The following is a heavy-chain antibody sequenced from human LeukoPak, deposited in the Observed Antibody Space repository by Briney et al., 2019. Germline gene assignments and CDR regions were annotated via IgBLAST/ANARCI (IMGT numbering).Heavy chain of an antibody. J-gene: IGHJ6*03. V-gene: IGHV1-18*01. CDR1: GYTFTSYG. CDR3: ARDRGAKSYSSSWYLNYYMDV. Sequence: VASVKVSCKASGYTFTSYGISWVRQAPGQGLEWMGCISAYNGNTNYAQKLQGRVTMTTDTSTSTAYMELRSLRSDDTAVYYCARDRGAKSYSSSWYLNYYMDVWGKGTTVTVSS. CDR2: ISAYNGNT. D-gene: IGHD6-13*01.